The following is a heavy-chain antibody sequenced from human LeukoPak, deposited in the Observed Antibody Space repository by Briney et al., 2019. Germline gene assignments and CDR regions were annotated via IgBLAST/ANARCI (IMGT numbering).Heavy chain of an antibody. V-gene: IGHV3-23*01. Sequence: PGGSLRLSCAASGFTFSSYAMSWVRQAPGKGLEWVSAISGSGGSTYYADSVKGRFTISRDNSKNTLYLQMNSLRAEDTAVYYCAKDVGSGSYYRENYYYYGMDVWGQGTTVTVSS. D-gene: IGHD3-10*01. J-gene: IGHJ6*02. CDR1: GFTFSSYA. CDR2: ISGSGGST. CDR3: AKDVGSGSYYRENYYYYGMDV.